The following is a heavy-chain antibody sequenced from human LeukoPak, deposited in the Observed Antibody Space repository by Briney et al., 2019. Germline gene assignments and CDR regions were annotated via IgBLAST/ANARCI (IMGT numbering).Heavy chain of an antibody. V-gene: IGHV4-61*02. CDR3: AREGAYYED. Sequence: SETLSLTCTVSGGSISSGSYYWSWIRQPAGKGLEWIGRIYTSGSTNYNPSLKSRVTISVDTSKNQFSLKLSSVTAADTAVYYCAREGAYYEDWGQGTLVTVSS. J-gene: IGHJ4*02. CDR1: GGSISSGSYY. CDR2: IYTSGST. D-gene: IGHD3-3*01.